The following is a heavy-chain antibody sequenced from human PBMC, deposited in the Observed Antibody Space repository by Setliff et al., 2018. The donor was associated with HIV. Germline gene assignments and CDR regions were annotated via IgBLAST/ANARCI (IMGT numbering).Heavy chain of an antibody. V-gene: IGHV1-46*01. CDR3: ARSLQWGCSSTTCYAGY. D-gene: IGHD2-2*01. J-gene: IGHJ4*02. CDR1: GYTFTRYY. CDR2: INPSSGST. Sequence: GASVKVSCKASGYTFTRYYIHWVRQAPGQGLEWMGIINPSSGSTSFAQKFQGRVTMTRDTSTSTVYMELSSLRSEDTAVYYCARSLQWGCSSTTCYAGYWGQGTLVTVS.